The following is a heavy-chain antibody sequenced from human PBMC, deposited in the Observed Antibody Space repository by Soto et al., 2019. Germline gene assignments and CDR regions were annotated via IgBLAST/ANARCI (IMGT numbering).Heavy chain of an antibody. D-gene: IGHD2-8*01. CDR2: IYSGASDT. Sequence: GESLKISCKGSGYSFTSYWIGWVRQMPGKGLEWMGIIYSGASDTRYSPSFQGQVTISADKSISTAYLQWSSLTASDTAMYYCTVYANYGMDVWGQGTPVTVSS. CDR1: GYSFTSYW. J-gene: IGHJ6*02. V-gene: IGHV5-51*01. CDR3: TVYANYGMDV.